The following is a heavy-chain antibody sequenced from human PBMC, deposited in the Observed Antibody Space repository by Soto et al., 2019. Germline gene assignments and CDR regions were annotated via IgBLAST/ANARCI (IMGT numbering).Heavy chain of an antibody. V-gene: IGHV3-33*01. J-gene: IGHJ6*02. Sequence: GGSLRLSCAASGFTFSSYGMHWVRQAPGKGLEWVAVIWYDGSNKYYADSVKGRFTISRDNSKNTLYLQMNSLRAEDTAVYYCARDRSYDALGGMDVWGQGTTVTVSS. CDR1: GFTFSSYG. CDR2: IWYDGSNK. D-gene: IGHD1-26*01. CDR3: ARDRSYDALGGMDV.